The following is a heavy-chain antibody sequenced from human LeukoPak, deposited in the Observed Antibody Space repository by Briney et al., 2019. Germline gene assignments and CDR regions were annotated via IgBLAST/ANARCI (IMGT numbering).Heavy chain of an antibody. J-gene: IGHJ4*02. CDR1: GSTFGSYA. V-gene: IGHV3-23*01. CDR3: AKDLRAGSGSYYLFDY. CDR2: IRGSGGST. D-gene: IGHD3-10*01. Sequence: PGGSLRLSCAASGSTFGSYAMSWVRQAPGKGLEWVSGIRGSGGSTYDADSVKGRFTISRDNSKNTLYLQMNSLRAEDTAVYYCAKDLRAGSGSYYLFDYWGQGTLVTVSS.